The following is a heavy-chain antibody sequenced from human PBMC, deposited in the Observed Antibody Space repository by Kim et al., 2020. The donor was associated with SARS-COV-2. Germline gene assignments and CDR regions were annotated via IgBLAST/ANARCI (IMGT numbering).Heavy chain of an antibody. CDR2: IYSGGST. Sequence: GGSLRLSCAASGFTVSSNYMSWVRQAPGKGLEWVSVIYSGGSTYYADSVKGRFTISRDNSKNTLYLQMNSLRAEDTAVYYCARDFATEYYFDYWGQEPWSPSPQ. CDR1: GFTVSSNY. J-gene: IGHJ4*01. D-gene: IGHD2-15*01. V-gene: IGHV3-66*01. CDR3: ARDFATEYYFDY.